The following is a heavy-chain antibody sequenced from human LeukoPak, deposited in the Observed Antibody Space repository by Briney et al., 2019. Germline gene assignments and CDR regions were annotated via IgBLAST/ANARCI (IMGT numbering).Heavy chain of an antibody. D-gene: IGHD3-9*01. V-gene: IGHV3-21*04. CDR1: GFTFSNYW. J-gene: IGHJ6*04. CDR3: AIDILTGPAQMDV. CDR2: ISSSGSYI. Sequence: GGSLRLSCAASGFTFSNYWMTWVRQAPGKGLEWVSSISSSGSYIFYADSVKGRFTISRDNAKNSLFLQMNSLRAEDTAVYYCAIDILTGPAQMDVWGKGTTVTISS.